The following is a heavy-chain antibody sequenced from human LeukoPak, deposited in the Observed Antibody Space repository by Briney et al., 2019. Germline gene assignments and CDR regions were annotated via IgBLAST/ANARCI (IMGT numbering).Heavy chain of an antibody. CDR2: IIPILGIA. D-gene: IGHD2-15*01. Sequence: GASVKVSCKASGYTFTSYAMHWVRQAPGQRLEWMGRIIPILGIANYAQKFQGRVTITADKSTSTAYMELSSLRSEDTAVYYCARDYSFDYWGQGTLVTVSS. J-gene: IGHJ4*02. V-gene: IGHV1-69*04. CDR1: GYTFTSYA. CDR3: ARDYSFDY.